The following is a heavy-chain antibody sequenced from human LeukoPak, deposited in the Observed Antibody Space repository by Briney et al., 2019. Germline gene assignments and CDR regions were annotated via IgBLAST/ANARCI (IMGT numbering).Heavy chain of an antibody. V-gene: IGHV1-69*13. CDR1: GGTFSIYA. J-gene: IGHJ6*02. Sequence: SVNVSFKASGGTFSIYAISWVRQDPGQGLEWMGGIIPIFGTANYAQKFQGRVTITADESTSTAYMELSSLRSEDTAVYYCARVVPLWPSYYYYGMDVWGQGTTVTVSS. CDR2: IIPIFGTA. D-gene: IGHD3-10*01. CDR3: ARVVPLWPSYYYYGMDV.